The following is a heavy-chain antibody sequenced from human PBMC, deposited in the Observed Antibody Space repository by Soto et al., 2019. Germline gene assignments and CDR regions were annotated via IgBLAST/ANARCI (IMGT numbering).Heavy chain of an antibody. V-gene: IGHV4-34*01. J-gene: IGHJ5*02. Sequence: SETLSLTCAIYGGSFSGYYWSWIRQPPGKGLEWIGEINHSGSTNYNPSLKSRVAMSVDTSKNQFSLKLSSVTAGDMAWDYLAGAVARGWFDPWGQGTLVTVSS. CDR3: AGAVARGWFDP. CDR2: INHSGST. D-gene: IGHD2-15*01. CDR1: GGSFSGYY.